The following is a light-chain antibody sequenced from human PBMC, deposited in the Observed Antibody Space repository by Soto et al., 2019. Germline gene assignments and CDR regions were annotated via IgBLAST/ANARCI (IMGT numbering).Light chain of an antibody. CDR1: SSDVGGYNR. CDR3: SSPTSSSTWV. CDR2: EVF. Sequence: QAVVTQPPSVSGSPGQSVTISCIGTSSDVGGYNRVSWYQQPPGTAPKLVIYEVFNRPSGVPDRFSGSKSGNTASLTISGLQAEDEADYFCSSPTSSSTWVFGGGTKLTVL. J-gene: IGLJ3*02. V-gene: IGLV2-18*02.